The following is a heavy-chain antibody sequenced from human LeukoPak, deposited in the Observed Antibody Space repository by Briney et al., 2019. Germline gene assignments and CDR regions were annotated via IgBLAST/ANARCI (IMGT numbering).Heavy chain of an antibody. J-gene: IGHJ4*02. CDR2: ISYDGSNK. CDR3: AKVPSNTYPFDY. V-gene: IGHV3-30*18. CDR1: GFTFSSYG. D-gene: IGHD2-2*02. Sequence: PGGSLRLSCAASGFTFSSYGMHWVRQAPGKGLEWVAVISYDGSNKYYADSVKGRFTISRDNSKNTLYLQMNSLRAEDTAVYYCAKVPSNTYPFDYWGQGTLVTVSS.